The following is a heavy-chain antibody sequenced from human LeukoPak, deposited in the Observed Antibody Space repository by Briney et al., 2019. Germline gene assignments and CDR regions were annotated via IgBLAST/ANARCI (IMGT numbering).Heavy chain of an antibody. V-gene: IGHV3-20*04. Sequence: PGGSLRLSCAASGFTFDDYGMSWVRQAPGKGLEWVSGINWNGGSTGYADSVKGRFTISRDNAKNSLYLQMNSLRAEDTALYYCARGPLSPHYYGSGSYLNPFDYWGQGILVTVSS. J-gene: IGHJ4*02. CDR2: INWNGGST. CDR3: ARGPLSPHYYGSGSYLNPFDY. D-gene: IGHD3-10*01. CDR1: GFTFDDYG.